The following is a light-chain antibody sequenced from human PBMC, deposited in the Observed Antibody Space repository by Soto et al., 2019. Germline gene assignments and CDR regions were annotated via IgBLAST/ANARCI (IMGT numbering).Light chain of an antibody. J-gene: IGKJ1*01. Sequence: EIVMTQSPATLSVSPGERATLSCRASQSVSSNLAWYQQKPGQAPRLLIYGASTRATGIPARFSGSGSWTEFTLTLSSLQSEDFAVYYCQQYNNWPPMAFGQGTKVEIK. V-gene: IGKV3-15*01. CDR2: GAS. CDR1: QSVSSN. CDR3: QQYNNWPPMA.